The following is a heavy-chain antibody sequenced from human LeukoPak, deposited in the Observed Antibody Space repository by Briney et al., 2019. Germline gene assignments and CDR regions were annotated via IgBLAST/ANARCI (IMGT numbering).Heavy chain of an antibody. Sequence: PGGSLRLSCAASGFTYSSYSLNWVRQVPGKGLEWVSVIYSDGSTYYADSVKGRFTISRDNSKNTLYLQMNSLRAEDTAVYYCARDIYGANPFDYWGQGTLVTVSS. J-gene: IGHJ4*02. V-gene: IGHV3-53*01. CDR1: GFTYSSYS. CDR2: IYSDGST. D-gene: IGHD4-23*01. CDR3: ARDIYGANPFDY.